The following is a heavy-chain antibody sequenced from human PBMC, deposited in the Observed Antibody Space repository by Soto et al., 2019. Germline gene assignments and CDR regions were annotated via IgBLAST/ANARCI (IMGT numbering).Heavy chain of an antibody. V-gene: IGHV4-59*08. CDR2: IHYSGST. D-gene: IGHD6-19*01. J-gene: IGHJ1*01. CDR3: ATGTGWLTDD. Sequence: QVQLQESGPGLVRPSETLSLTCTVSSGCISNHYLNWTRQPPGKRLEWIGYIHYSGSTNYNPSLKSRVTISVDTSQNQFSLKMNSVTAADTAVYYCATGTGWLTDDWGVGTLVTVSS. CDR1: SGCISNHY.